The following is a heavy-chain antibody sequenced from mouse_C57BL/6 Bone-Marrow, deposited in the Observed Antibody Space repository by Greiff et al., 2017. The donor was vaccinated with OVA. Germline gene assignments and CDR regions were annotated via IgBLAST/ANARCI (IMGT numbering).Heavy chain of an antibody. J-gene: IGHJ4*01. CDR1: GFTFSDYY. D-gene: IGHD4-1*01. V-gene: IGHV5-12*01. CDR2: ISNGGGST. Sequence: DVKLVESGGGLVQPGGSLKLSCAASGFTFSDYYMYWVRQTPEKRLEWVAYISNGGGSTYYPDTVKGRFTISRDNAKNTLYLQMSRLKSEDTAMYYCARLTGNAMDYWGQGTSVTVSS. CDR3: ARLTGNAMDY.